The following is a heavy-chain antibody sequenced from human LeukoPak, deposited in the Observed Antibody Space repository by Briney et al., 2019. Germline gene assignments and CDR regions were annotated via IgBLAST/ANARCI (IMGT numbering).Heavy chain of an antibody. CDR1: GFTFSSYG. CDR2: IRYDGSNK. J-gene: IGHJ4*02. Sequence: PGGSLRLSCAASGFTFSSYGMHWVRQAPGKGLEWVAFIRYDGSNKYYADSVKGRFTISRDNSKNTLYLQMNSLRAEDTAVYYCAKDPRPWGSEYYFDYWGQGTLVTVSS. CDR3: AKDPRPWGSEYYFDY. D-gene: IGHD3-16*01. V-gene: IGHV3-30*02.